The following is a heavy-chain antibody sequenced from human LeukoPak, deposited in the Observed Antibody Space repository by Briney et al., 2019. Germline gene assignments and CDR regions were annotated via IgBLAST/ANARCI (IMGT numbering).Heavy chain of an antibody. Sequence: SETLSLTCAVYGGSFSGYYWSWIRQPPGKGLEWIGEITHSGSTNYNPSLKSRVTISVDTSKNQFSLKLSSVTAADTAVYYCARPGPGAFDIWGQGTMVTVSS. CDR2: ITHSGST. V-gene: IGHV4-34*01. CDR1: GGSFSGYY. CDR3: ARPGPGAFDI. J-gene: IGHJ3*02.